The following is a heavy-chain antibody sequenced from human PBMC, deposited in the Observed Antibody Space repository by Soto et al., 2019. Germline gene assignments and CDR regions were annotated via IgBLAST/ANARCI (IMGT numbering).Heavy chain of an antibody. J-gene: IGHJ4*02. CDR1: GYSFTTYW. D-gene: IGHD1-1*01. Sequence: GESLKISCEGSGYSFTTYWIGWVRQMPGKGMERMGIIYHGDSDTKYSPSFEGQVTISGDKSFRTAYLQWSSLKSSDTAIYYCARATPAYYFDYWGQGTLVTVSS. V-gene: IGHV5-51*01. CDR2: IYHGDSDT. CDR3: ARATPAYYFDY.